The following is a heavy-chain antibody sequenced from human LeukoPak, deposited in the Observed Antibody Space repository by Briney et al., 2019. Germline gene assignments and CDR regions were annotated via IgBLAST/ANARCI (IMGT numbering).Heavy chain of an antibody. Sequence: GGSLRLSCTASGFTFGDYAMSWVRQAPGKGLEWVGFIRSKVYGATTEYAASVKGRFTVSRDDSENSLYLKINSLKTEDTAVYYCARAMLRKEDYMDVWGKGTTVTVSS. J-gene: IGHJ6*03. CDR2: IRSKVYGATT. CDR1: GFTFGDYA. V-gene: IGHV3-49*04. CDR3: ARAMLRKEDYMDV. D-gene: IGHD2-8*01.